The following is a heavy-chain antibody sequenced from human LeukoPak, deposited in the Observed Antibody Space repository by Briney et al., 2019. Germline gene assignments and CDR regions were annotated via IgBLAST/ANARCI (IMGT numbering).Heavy chain of an antibody. V-gene: IGHV1-2*02. D-gene: IGHD3-9*01. Sequence: ASVKVSCKASGYTFTGYYMHWVRQAPGQGLEWMGWINPNSGGTNYAQKFQGRVTMTRDTSISTAYMELSRLRSDDTAVYYCARWYYDILTGYYDPYYFDYWGQGTLVTVSS. CDR1: GYTFTGYY. CDR2: INPNSGGT. CDR3: ARWYYDILTGYYDPYYFDY. J-gene: IGHJ4*02.